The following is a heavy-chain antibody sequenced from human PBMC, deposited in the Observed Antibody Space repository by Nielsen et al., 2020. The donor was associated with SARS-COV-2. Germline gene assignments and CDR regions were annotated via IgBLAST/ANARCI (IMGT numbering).Heavy chain of an antibody. J-gene: IGHJ4*02. V-gene: IGHV3-33*01. CDR2: IWYDGSNK. CDR3: AREMYSSGWD. CDR1: EVTFRSHD. Sequence: GGSLRLSCAASEVTFRSHDMQWVRQAPDKGLECVARIWYDGSNKYYADSVKGRFTISRDNSKNTVYLQMNSLRGDDTAVYYCAREMYSSGWDWGQGTQVTVSS. D-gene: IGHD6-19*01.